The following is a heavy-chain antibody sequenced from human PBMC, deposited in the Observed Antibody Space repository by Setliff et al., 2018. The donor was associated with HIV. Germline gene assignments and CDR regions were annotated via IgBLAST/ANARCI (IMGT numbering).Heavy chain of an antibody. D-gene: IGHD1-26*01. J-gene: IGHJ6*03. CDR3: ARGRTWESQYYSYYYMDV. V-gene: IGHV4-34*01. CDR2: VSHSGTT. CDR1: SGSFSGYY. Sequence: SETLSLTCAVYSGSFSGYYWSWIRQSPGKGLEWIGKVSHSGTTKYNPSLKSRLSISVDTSKNQFSLNVTSMTVADTAVYYCARGRTWESQYYSYYYMDVWGKGTTVTVSS.